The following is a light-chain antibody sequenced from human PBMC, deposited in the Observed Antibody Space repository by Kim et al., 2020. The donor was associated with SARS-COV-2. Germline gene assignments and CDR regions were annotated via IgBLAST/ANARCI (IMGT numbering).Light chain of an antibody. Sequence: VSPGERATLSCRASQGVSSNLAWYQQKPGQAPRLLIYGASTRATGIPARFSGSGSGTEFTLTISSLQSEDFAVYYCQQYNNWPQTFGQGTKVDIK. CDR3: QQYNNWPQT. V-gene: IGKV3-15*01. CDR1: QGVSSN. J-gene: IGKJ1*01. CDR2: GAS.